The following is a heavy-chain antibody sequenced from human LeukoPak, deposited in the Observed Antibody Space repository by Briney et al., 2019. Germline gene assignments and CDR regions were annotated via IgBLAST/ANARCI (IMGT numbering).Heavy chain of an antibody. V-gene: IGHV3-7*01. CDR1: GFTFSSYW. D-gene: IGHD3-16*02. Sequence: SGGSLRLSCAASGFTFSSYWMSWVRQAPGKGLEWVANIEQDGSEKYYVDSVKGRFTISRDNAKNSLYLQMNSLRAEDTAVYYCARQYVGVIVIDYFDYWGQGTLVTVSS. CDR2: IEQDGSEK. J-gene: IGHJ4*02. CDR3: ARQYVGVIVIDYFDY.